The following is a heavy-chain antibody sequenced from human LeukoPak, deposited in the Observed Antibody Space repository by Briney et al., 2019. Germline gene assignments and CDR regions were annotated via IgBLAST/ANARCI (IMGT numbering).Heavy chain of an antibody. CDR3: ARGTGTTDFDC. V-gene: IGHV3-21*01. J-gene: IGHJ4*02. CDR1: GFTFSSYS. Sequence: GGSLRLSCAASGFTFSSYSMNWVRQAPGKGLEWVSSISSSSSYIYYADSVKGRFTISRDNAKNSLYLQMNGLGAEDTAVYYCARGTGTTDFDCWGQGTLVTVSS. CDR2: ISSSSSYI. D-gene: IGHD1-7*01.